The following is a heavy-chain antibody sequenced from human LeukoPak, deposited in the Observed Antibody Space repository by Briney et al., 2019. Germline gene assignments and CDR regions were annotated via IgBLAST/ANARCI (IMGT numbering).Heavy chain of an antibody. J-gene: IGHJ6*03. CDR3: ARGLRPAGTYYYYYYMDV. V-gene: IGHV4-39*07. CDR2: IYYSGST. Sequence: RPSETLSLTCTVSGGSISSSSYYWGWIRQPPGKGLEWIGSIYYSGSTYYNPSLRSRVTISVDTSKNRFSLKLSSVTAADTAVYYCARGLRPAGTYYYYYYMDVWGKGTTVTVSS. D-gene: IGHD6-25*01. CDR1: GGSISSSSYY.